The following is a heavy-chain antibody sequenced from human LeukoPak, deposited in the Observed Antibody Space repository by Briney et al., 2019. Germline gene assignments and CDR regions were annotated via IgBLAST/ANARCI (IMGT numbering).Heavy chain of an antibody. CDR2: ISAYNGNT. CDR1: GYTFTSYG. D-gene: IGHD1-26*01. V-gene: IGHV1-18*01. J-gene: IGHJ5*02. CDR3: ARHKSYGPYRGWFDP. Sequence: ASVKVSCKASGYTFTSYGISWVRQAPGQGLEWMGWISAYNGNTNYAQKLQGRVTMTTDTSTSTAYMELRSLRSDDTAVYYCARHKSYGPYRGWFDPWGQGTLVTVSS.